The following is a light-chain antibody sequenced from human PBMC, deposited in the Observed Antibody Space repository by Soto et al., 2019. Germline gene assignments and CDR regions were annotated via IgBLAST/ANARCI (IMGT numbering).Light chain of an antibody. Sequence: EIVLTQSPATLSLSPGERATLSCRASQSVSSYLAWYQQLPGQAPRLLIYDASNRATGIPARFSGSGSGTDFTLPISSLEPEDFSVYYCQQRSNWPITFGQGTRLEIK. CDR3: QQRSNWPIT. CDR2: DAS. J-gene: IGKJ5*01. CDR1: QSVSSY. V-gene: IGKV3-11*01.